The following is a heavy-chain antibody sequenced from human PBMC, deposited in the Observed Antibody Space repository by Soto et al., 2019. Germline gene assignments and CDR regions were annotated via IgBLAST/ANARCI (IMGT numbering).Heavy chain of an antibody. CDR1: GYTFTSYA. D-gene: IGHD3-9*01. CDR2: INAGNGNT. Sequence: QVQLVQSGAEVKKPGASVKVSCKASGYTFTSYAMHWVRQAPGQRLEWMGWINAGNGNTKYSQKFQGRVTITRDTSASTAYLELSSLRSEDTAVYYCARGGLRYFDWSSDYWGQGTLVTVSS. CDR3: ARGGLRYFDWSSDY. V-gene: IGHV1-3*01. J-gene: IGHJ4*02.